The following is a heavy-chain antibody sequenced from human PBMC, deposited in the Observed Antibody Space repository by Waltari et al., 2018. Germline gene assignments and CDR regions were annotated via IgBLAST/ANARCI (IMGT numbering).Heavy chain of an antibody. CDR2: INSDGDLT. CDR1: GFPFSTFA. D-gene: IGHD3-16*01. Sequence: EVQLLESGGCLVQPGGSLRLSCPASGFPFSTFAMGWVRQAPGKGLEWVSTINSDGDLTYYADSVKGRFTISRDNSKNTLYLQVSSLRAEDTAVYYCAKGYYVAAYFDHWGQGTLVTVSS. V-gene: IGHV3-23*01. CDR3: AKGYYVAAYFDH. J-gene: IGHJ4*02.